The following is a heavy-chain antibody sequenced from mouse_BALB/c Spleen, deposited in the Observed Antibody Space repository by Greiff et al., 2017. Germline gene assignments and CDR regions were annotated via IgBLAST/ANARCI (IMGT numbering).Heavy chain of an antibody. D-gene: IGHD3-3*01. CDR1: GYTFTSYW. Sequence: QVQLQQSGAELVKPGASVKLSCKASGYTFTSYWMHWVKQRPGQGLEWIGEINPSNGRTNYNEKFKSKATLTVDKSSSTAYMQLSSLTSEDSAVYYCARRDMGFAYWGQGTLVTVSA. J-gene: IGHJ3*01. CDR2: INPSNGRT. V-gene: IGHV1S81*02. CDR3: ARRDMGFAY.